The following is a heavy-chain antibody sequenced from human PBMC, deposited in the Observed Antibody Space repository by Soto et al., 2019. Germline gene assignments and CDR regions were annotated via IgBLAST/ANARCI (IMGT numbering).Heavy chain of an antibody. D-gene: IGHD4-17*01. J-gene: IGHJ4*02. CDR3: ARDPHDYGDYYFDF. Sequence: GGSLRLSCAASGFRFSDYSMNWVRQAPGRGLEWVSYISSSSFTIHYADSVEGRFAIPRDNAKNSLYLQMNSLRVEDTAVYYSARDPHDYGDYYFDFWGQGTLVTVSS. V-gene: IGHV3-48*01. CDR1: GFRFSDYS. CDR2: ISSSSFTI.